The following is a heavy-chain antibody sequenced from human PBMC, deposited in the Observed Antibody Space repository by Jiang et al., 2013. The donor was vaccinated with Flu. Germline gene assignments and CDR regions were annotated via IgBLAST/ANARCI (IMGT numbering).Heavy chain of an antibody. D-gene: IGHD4-17*01. J-gene: IGHJ4*02. CDR3: ASPTVTPGRFDY. V-gene: IGHV4-34*01. CDR2: INHSGST. CDR1: GGSFSGYY. Sequence: SLTCAVYGGSFSGYYWSWIRQPPGKGLEWIGEINHSGSTNYNPSLKSRVTISVDTSKNQFSLKLSSVTAADRAVYYCASPTVTPGRFDYWGQGTLVTASS.